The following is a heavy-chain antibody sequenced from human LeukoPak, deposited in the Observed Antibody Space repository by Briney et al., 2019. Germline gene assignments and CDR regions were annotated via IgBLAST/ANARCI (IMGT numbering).Heavy chain of an antibody. CDR2: IKEDESAK. Sequence: PGGSLRLSCAASGFTFSTYWMAWVRQAPGKGLEWVANIKEDESAKHQADSVKGRFTISRDNARNSVYLQMSSLRGEDTAVYYCARDVGGSLDYWGQGTLVTVSS. CDR1: GFTFSTYW. J-gene: IGHJ4*02. V-gene: IGHV3-7*01. D-gene: IGHD1-26*01. CDR3: ARDVGGSLDY.